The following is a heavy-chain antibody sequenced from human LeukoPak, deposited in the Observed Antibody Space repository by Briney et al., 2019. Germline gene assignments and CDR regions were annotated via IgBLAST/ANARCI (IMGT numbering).Heavy chain of an antibody. D-gene: IGHD3-16*01. CDR3: GRGYANNDAFDI. CDR2: IWYDGSNK. Sequence: GGSLRLSCAASGFTFSSYGMHWVRQAPGKGLEWVAVIWYDGSNKYYADSVKGRFTISRDNSKDTLYLQMNSLRAEDTAVYYCGRGYANNDAFDIWGQGTMVTVSS. CDR1: GFTFSSYG. V-gene: IGHV3-33*01. J-gene: IGHJ3*02.